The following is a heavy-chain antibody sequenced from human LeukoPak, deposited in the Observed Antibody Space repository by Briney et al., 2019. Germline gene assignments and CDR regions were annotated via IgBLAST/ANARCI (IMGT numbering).Heavy chain of an antibody. CDR2: IYYSGST. CDR3: ARIVRTDDFWSGYYSGWFDP. D-gene: IGHD3-3*01. J-gene: IGHJ5*02. CDR1: GGSISSYY. V-gene: IGHV4-59*12. Sequence: SETLSLTCTVSGGSISSYYWSWIRQPPGKGLEWIGYIYYSGSTNYNPSLKSRVTMSVDTSKNQFSLKLSSVTAAGTAVYYCARIVRTDDFWSGYYSGWFDPWGQGTLVTVSS.